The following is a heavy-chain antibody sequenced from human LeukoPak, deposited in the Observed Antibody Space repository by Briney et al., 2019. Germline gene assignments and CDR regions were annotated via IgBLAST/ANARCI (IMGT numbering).Heavy chain of an antibody. CDR1: GGTFSSYA. Sequence: GASVKVSCKASGGTFSSYAISWVRQAPGQGLEWMGGIIPIFGTANYAQKFHGRVTITTDESTSTAYMELSSLTSEDTAVYYCARAKSEDGYNSDWGQGTLVTVSS. J-gene: IGHJ4*02. V-gene: IGHV1-69*05. D-gene: IGHD5-24*01. CDR2: IIPIFGTA. CDR3: ARAKSEDGYNSD.